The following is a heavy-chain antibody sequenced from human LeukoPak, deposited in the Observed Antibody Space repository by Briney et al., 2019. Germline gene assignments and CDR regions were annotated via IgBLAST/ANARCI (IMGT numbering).Heavy chain of an antibody. J-gene: IGHJ6*02. D-gene: IGHD6-19*01. CDR2: IYYSGST. Sequence: SETLSLTCTVSGGSISSYYWSWIRQPPGKGLEWIGYIYYSGSTNDNPSLKSRVTISVDTSKNQFSLKLSSVTAADTAVYYCARDHSSGWYANYYYYYGMDVWGQGTTVTVSS. CDR1: GGSISSYY. V-gene: IGHV4-59*01. CDR3: ARDHSSGWYANYYYYYGMDV.